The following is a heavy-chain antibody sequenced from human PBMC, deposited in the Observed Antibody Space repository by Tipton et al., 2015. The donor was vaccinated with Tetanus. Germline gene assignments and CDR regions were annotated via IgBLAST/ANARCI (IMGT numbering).Heavy chain of an antibody. CDR1: GFTFSGYS. Sequence: SLRLSCAASGFTFSGYSMNWVRQAPGKGLEWVSYISASGTIIFYADSVRGRFTVSRDNAKDSLYLQMNSLRDEDTAVYFCACHRHSNWFDYWGQGTLVTVSS. CDR3: ACHRHSNWFDY. V-gene: IGHV3-48*02. J-gene: IGHJ4*02. D-gene: IGHD6-13*01. CDR2: ISASGTII.